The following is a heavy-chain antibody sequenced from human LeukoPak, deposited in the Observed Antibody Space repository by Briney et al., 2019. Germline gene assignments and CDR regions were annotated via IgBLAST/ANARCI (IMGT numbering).Heavy chain of an antibody. CDR3: ARHVLRYFDWLLLWDY. CDR1: GGSIGSITYY. D-gene: IGHD3-9*01. J-gene: IGHJ4*02. V-gene: IGHV4-39*01. CDR2: LHYSGST. Sequence: TSETLSLTCSASGGSIGSITYYWAWIRQPPGKGLEWIGSLHYSGSTDYNPSLKSRVTVSVDMSKNQFSLKLTSVTAADTAVYYCARHVLRYFDWLLLWDYWGQGTLVTVSS.